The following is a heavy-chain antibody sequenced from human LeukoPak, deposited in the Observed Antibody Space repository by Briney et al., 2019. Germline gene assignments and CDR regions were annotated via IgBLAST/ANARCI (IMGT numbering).Heavy chain of an antibody. V-gene: IGHV4-59*08. CDR3: ARRSYYYYGMDV. Sequence: SETLSLTCTVSGDSITSYYWSWIRQPPGKGLEWIGYIHYSGSTNYNPSLKSRVTISVDTFKNQFSLKLSSVTAADTAVYYCARRSYYYYGMDVWGQGTTVTVSS. J-gene: IGHJ6*02. CDR2: IHYSGST. D-gene: IGHD6-6*01. CDR1: GDSITSYY.